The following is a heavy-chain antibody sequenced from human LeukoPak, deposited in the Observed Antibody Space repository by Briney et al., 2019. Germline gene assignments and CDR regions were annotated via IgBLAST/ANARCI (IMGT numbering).Heavy chain of an antibody. CDR1: GFTFSGFW. J-gene: IGHJ4*02. Sequence: GGSLRLSCAVSGFTFSGFWMSWSRQAPGKGLEWVASINSDGSEGYYADVVKGRFTISRDNAKNSLYLQINSLRAEDTAVYYCARGLRRVLGSGSPSGSGYWGQGTLVTVSS. CDR2: INSDGSEG. CDR3: ARGLRRVLGSGSPSGSGY. D-gene: IGHD3-10*01. V-gene: IGHV3-7*03.